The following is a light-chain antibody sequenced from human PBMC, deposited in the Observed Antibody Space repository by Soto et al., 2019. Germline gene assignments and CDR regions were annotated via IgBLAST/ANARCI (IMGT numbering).Light chain of an antibody. V-gene: IGLV2-14*01. Sequence: QSVLNQPASVSGSPGQSITISCTGTSSDVGGYNYVSWYQHHPGKAPKLMIYEVSNRPSGVSYRFSGSKSGNTASLTISGLQAEDEADYYCNSYTGSGIVFGTGTKVTV. CDR1: SSDVGGYNY. J-gene: IGLJ1*01. CDR2: EVS. CDR3: NSYTGSGIV.